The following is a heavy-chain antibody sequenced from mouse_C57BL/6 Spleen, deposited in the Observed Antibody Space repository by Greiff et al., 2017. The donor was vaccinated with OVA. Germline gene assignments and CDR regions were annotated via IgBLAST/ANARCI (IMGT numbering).Heavy chain of an antibody. J-gene: IGHJ4*01. Sequence: VQLQQSGPELVKPGASVKISCKASGYTFTDYYMNWVKQSHGKSLEWIGDINPNNGGTSYNQKFKGKATLTVDKSSSTAYMELRSLTSEDSAVYYCARYSNYEAMDYWGQGTSVTVSS. D-gene: IGHD2-5*01. CDR1: GYTFTDYY. V-gene: IGHV1-26*01. CDR3: ARYSNYEAMDY. CDR2: INPNNGGT.